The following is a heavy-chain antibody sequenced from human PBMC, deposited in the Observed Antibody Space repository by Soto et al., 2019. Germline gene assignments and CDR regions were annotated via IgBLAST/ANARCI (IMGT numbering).Heavy chain of an antibody. J-gene: IGHJ6*02. CDR2: IYYSGST. V-gene: IGHV4-39*01. Sequence: QLQLQESGPGLVKPSETLSLTCTVSGGSISSSSYYWGWIRQPPGKGLEWIGSIYYSGSTYYNPSLKSRVNISVDTSKNQFSLKLCSVTAAATAVYYCARCAGVVVPAAPSKYYYYGMDVWGQGTTVTVSS. D-gene: IGHD2-2*01. CDR3: ARCAGVVVPAAPSKYYYYGMDV. CDR1: GGSISSSSYY.